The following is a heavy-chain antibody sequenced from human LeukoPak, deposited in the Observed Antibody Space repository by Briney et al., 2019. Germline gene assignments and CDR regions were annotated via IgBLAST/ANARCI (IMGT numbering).Heavy chain of an antibody. Sequence: GGSLRLSCAASGFTFSSYAMSWVRQAPGKGLEWVSAISGSGGSTYYADSVKGRCTISRDNSKNTLYLQMNSLRAEDTAVYYCAKYLKAGFLEWLLPFDYWGQGTLVTVSS. CDR3: AKYLKAGFLEWLLPFDY. J-gene: IGHJ4*02. CDR2: ISGSGGST. CDR1: GFTFSSYA. V-gene: IGHV3-23*01. D-gene: IGHD3-3*01.